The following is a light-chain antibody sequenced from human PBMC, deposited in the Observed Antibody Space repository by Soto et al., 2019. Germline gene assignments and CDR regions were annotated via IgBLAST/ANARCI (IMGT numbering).Light chain of an antibody. CDR3: CSYAAGDRAV. V-gene: IGLV2-23*01. CDR2: VGS. Sequence: QSVLTQPASVSGSPGQSITISCTGTSSDVGSYNLVSWYQQHPGKAPKLMIFVGSKRPSGVPNRCSGSKSGNTASLTISGLQAEDEADYYCCSYAAGDRAVFGAGTQLTVL. J-gene: IGLJ7*01. CDR1: SSDVGSYNL.